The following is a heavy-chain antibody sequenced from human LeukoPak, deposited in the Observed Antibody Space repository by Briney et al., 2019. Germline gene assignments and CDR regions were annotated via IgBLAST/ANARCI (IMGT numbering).Heavy chain of an antibody. V-gene: IGHV5-51*01. CDR3: ARGGVFSSSWFAYFDY. Sequence: GESLKISCKASGDTFTNYWIAWVRQMPGKGLEWMGIIYPGDSDTRYSPSVEGQVTISVDKSISTACLQWSSLKASDTAMYYCARGGVFSSSWFAYFDYWGQGTLVTVSS. CDR1: GDTFTNYW. D-gene: IGHD6-13*01. J-gene: IGHJ4*02. CDR2: IYPGDSDT.